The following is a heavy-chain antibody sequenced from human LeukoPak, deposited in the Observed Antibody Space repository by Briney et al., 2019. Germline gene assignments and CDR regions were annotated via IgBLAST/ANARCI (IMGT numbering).Heavy chain of an antibody. CDR3: ARAYYFDSSGYDDAFDI. V-gene: IGHV4-59*01. D-gene: IGHD3-22*01. J-gene: IGHJ3*02. Sequence: NPSETLSLTCTISGGSISNYYWTWIRQPPGKGLEWIGFIYYSGSTSYNPSLKSRVTISLDTSKNQFSLKLSSVTAADTAVYYCARAYYFDSSGYDDAFDIWGQGTMVTVCS. CDR2: IYYSGST. CDR1: GGSISNYY.